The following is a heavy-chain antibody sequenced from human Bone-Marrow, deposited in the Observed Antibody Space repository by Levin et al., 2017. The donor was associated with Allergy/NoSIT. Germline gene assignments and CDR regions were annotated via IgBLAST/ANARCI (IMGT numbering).Heavy chain of an antibody. D-gene: IGHD1-26*01. CDR2: IYYSGST. V-gene: IGHV4-61*01. J-gene: IGHJ4*02. Sequence: SSQTLSLTCPVSGGSVRSGSYYWRWIRQPPGKGLEWIGYIYYSGSTNYNPSLKSRVTISVDTSKNQFSLKLSSVTAADPAVYYCARVWMSGASDYWGQGTLVTVSS. CDR1: GGSVRSGSYY. CDR3: ARVWMSGASDY.